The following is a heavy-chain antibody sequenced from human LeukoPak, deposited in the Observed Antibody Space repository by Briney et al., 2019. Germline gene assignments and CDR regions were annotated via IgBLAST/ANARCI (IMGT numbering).Heavy chain of an antibody. CDR2: ISSSSSYI. CDR1: GFTFSSYS. V-gene: IGHV3-21*01. D-gene: IGHD6-19*01. CDR3: ARVDSSGWESSDY. J-gene: IGHJ4*02. Sequence: GGSLRLSCAASGFTFSSYSMNWVRQAPGKGLEWVSSISSSSSYIYYADSVKGRFTISRDNAKNSLYLQMNSLRAEDTAVYYCARVDSSGWESSDYWGQGTLVTVSS.